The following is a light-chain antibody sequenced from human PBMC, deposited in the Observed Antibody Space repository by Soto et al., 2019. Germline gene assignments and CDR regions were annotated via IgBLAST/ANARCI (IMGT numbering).Light chain of an antibody. J-gene: IGKJ1*01. CDR3: QQCSNWPPKWT. V-gene: IGKV3-11*01. CDR2: DAS. CDR1: QSVSGY. Sequence: EDVLTQSPGTLSLSPGERATPSCRASQSVSGYVVWYQQKPGQAPRLLIYDASNRATGIPARFSGSGSGTDFTLTISSLEPKDFAVYYCQQCSNWPPKWTFGQRSKADIK.